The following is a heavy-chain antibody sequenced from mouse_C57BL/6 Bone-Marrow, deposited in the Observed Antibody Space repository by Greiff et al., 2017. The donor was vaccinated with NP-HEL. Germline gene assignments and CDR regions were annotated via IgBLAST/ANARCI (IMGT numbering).Heavy chain of an antibody. D-gene: IGHD2-4*01. CDR2: IYPGSVST. CDR1: GYTFTSYW. Sequence: QVQLQQPGAELVKPGASVKMSCKASGYTFTSYWITWVKQRPGQGLEWIGDIYPGSVSTNYNEKFKSKATLTVDTSSSTAYMQLSSLTSEDSAVYYCARYHYYDYDGYWYFDVWGTGTTVTVSS. CDR3: ARYHYYDYDGYWYFDV. J-gene: IGHJ1*03. V-gene: IGHV1-55*01.